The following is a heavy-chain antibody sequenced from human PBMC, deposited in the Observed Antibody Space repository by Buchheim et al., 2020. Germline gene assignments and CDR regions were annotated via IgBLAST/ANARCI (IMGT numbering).Heavy chain of an antibody. V-gene: IGHV4-31*03. J-gene: IGHJ6*02. D-gene: IGHD2-2*01. Sequence: QVQLQQWGAGLLKPSETLSLTCTVSGGSISSGGYYWSWIRQHPGKGLEWIGYIYYSGSTYYNPSLKSRVTISVDTSKNQFSLKLSSVTAADTAVYYCARGVAVVPAAMKWELLRRTYYYYYGMDVWGQGTT. CDR1: GGSISSGGYY. CDR2: IYYSGST. CDR3: ARGVAVVPAAMKWELLRRTYYYYYGMDV.